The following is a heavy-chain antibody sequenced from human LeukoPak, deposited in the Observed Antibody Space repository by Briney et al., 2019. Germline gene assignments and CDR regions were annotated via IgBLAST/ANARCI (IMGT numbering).Heavy chain of an antibody. J-gene: IGHJ4*02. D-gene: IGHD3-9*01. V-gene: IGHV1-18*01. CDR3: ARGGDILTGLPKPGIDY. CDR2: ICAYNGNT. CDR1: VYTFTSYG. Sequence: ASVTVSFKCSVYTFTSYGLSWVRQAPGQGLEWMGWICAYNGNTNYAQKLQGRVTMTTDTSTSTAYMELRSLRSDDTAVDYCARGGDILTGLPKPGIDYWGQGTLVTVSS.